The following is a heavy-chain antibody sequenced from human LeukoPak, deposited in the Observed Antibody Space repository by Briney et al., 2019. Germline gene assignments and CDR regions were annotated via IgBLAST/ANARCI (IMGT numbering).Heavy chain of an antibody. J-gene: IGHJ4*02. Sequence: SETLSLTCTVSGGSISSGGYYWTWIRQHPGKGLKGIGSIYYSGGTYYNSSLKSRVTISLDMSKNQFSLKLSSVTAADTAVYYCAKTYCDSTSCYHYFDYWDQGTLVTVSS. CDR2: IYYSGGT. V-gene: IGHV4-31*03. CDR1: GGSISSGGYY. CDR3: AKTYCDSTSCYHYFDY. D-gene: IGHD2-2*01.